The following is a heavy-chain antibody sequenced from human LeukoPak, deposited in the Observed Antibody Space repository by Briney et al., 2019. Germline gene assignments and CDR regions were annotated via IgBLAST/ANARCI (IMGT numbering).Heavy chain of an antibody. CDR1: GFMFSSYW. CDR3: AKDGLSTVVTLRDYYYYYYMDV. Sequence: GGSLRLSCAASGFMFSSYWMSWVRQAPGKGLEWVAVISYDGSNKYYADSVKGRFTISRDNSKNTLYLQMNSLRAEDTAVYYCAKDGLSTVVTLRDYYYYYYMDVWGKGTTVTVSS. CDR2: ISYDGSNK. V-gene: IGHV3-30*18. J-gene: IGHJ6*03. D-gene: IGHD4-23*01.